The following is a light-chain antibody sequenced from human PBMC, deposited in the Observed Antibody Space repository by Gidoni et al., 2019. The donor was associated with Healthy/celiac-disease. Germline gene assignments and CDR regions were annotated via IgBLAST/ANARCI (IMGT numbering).Light chain of an antibody. CDR3: QQYGSSLYT. Sequence: IVFTPSPGTLSFSPGERAPLSCRASQSVSSSYLAWYQQKPGQAPRLLIYGASSRATGIPDRFSGSGSGTDFTLTISRLEPEDFAVYYCQQYGSSLYTFGQGTKLEIK. CDR2: GAS. CDR1: QSVSSSY. J-gene: IGKJ2*01. V-gene: IGKV3-20*01.